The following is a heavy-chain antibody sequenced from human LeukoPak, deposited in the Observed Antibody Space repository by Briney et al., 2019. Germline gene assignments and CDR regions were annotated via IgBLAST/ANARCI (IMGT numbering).Heavy chain of an antibody. D-gene: IGHD1-26*01. CDR2: ISYSGST. CDR3: ARHGKGGATDAFDI. J-gene: IGHJ3*02. Sequence: SETLSLTCTVSGGSISSYYWSWIRQPPGKGLEWIGFISYSGSTNYNPSLKSRVTISVDTSKNQFSLKLSSVTAADTAVYYCARHGKGGATDAFDIWGQGTMVTVSS. V-gene: IGHV4-59*08. CDR1: GGSISSYY.